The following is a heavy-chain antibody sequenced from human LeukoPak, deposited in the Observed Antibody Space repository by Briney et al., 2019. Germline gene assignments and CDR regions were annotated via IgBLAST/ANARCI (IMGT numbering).Heavy chain of an antibody. CDR2: IYYSGST. V-gene: IGHV4-39*02. CDR3: ATVVSTYYFDY. D-gene: IGHD2-2*01. J-gene: IGHJ4*02. Sequence: SETLSLTCTVPGGSISSSSYYWGWIRQPPGKGREWIGSIYYSGSTYYNPSLKSRVTISVDTSKNHFSLKLSSLTAADTAVYYCATVVSTYYFDYWGQGTLITVSS. CDR1: GGSISSSSYY.